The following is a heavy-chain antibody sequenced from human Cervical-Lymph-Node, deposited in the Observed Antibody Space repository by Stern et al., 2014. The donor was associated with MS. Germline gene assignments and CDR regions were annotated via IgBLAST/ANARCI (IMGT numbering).Heavy chain of an antibody. V-gene: IGHV3-11*01. J-gene: IGHJ4*02. CDR3: ASEKCTSASCFLS. CDR1: GFTFGADF. Sequence: VQLVESGGGLVKPGGSLRLSCAASGFTFGADFMTWIRQAPGKGLEWVSYISSSGSTVHYADSVKGRFPISRDNANNSLYLQMNSLRAEDTAVYYCASEKCTSASCFLSWGQGALVTVSS. D-gene: IGHD2-8*02. CDR2: ISSSGSTV.